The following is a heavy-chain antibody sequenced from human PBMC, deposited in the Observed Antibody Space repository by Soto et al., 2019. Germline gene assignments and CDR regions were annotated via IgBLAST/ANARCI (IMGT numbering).Heavy chain of an antibody. V-gene: IGHV4-39*02. CDR3: AREGQSYYFDY. CDR1: GGSISGYY. J-gene: IGHJ4*02. Sequence: PSETLSLTCPVSGGSISGYYWGWIRQSPGKGLEWIGSVYYSGSTHYNPSLKSRVTISVDTSKNQFSLRLSSVTAADTAVYYCAREGQSYYFDYWGQGTLVTVSS. CDR2: VYYSGST. D-gene: IGHD3-16*02.